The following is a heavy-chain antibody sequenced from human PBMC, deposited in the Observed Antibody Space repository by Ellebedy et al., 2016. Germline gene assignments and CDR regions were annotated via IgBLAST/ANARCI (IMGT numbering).Heavy chain of an antibody. Sequence: GESLKISCAASGFTFDDFYMSWIRQAPGKGLEWISYISTTSNVIYYADSVKGRFTISRDNTRNLLFLQMNSLSAEDSATYYCTRGVIPAAICPPSGYWGQGILVTVSS. CDR3: TRGVIPAAICPPSGY. V-gene: IGHV3-11*01. D-gene: IGHD2-2*01. J-gene: IGHJ4*02. CDR1: GFTFDDFY. CDR2: ISTTSNVI.